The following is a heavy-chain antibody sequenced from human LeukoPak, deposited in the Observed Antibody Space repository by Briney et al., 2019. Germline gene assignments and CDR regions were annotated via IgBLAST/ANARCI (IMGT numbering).Heavy chain of an antibody. CDR3: ARSYYDILTGYSSYYSDY. D-gene: IGHD3-9*01. CDR2: IYPGDSDT. V-gene: IGHV5-51*01. J-gene: IGHJ4*02. CDR1: GYSFTSYW. Sequence: GESLEISCKGSGYSFTSYWIGWVRQMPGKGLEWMGIIYPGDSDTRYSPSFQGQVTISADKSISTAYLQWSSLKASDTAMYYCARSYYDILTGYSSYYSDYWGQGTLVTVSS.